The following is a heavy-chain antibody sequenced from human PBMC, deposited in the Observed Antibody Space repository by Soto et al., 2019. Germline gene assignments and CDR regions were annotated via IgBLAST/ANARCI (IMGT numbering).Heavy chain of an antibody. J-gene: IGHJ6*02. Sequence: PGGSLRLSCAASGFTFSSYGMHWVRQAPGKGLEWVAVIWYDGSNKYYADSAKGRFTISRDNSKNTPYLQMNSLRAEDTAVYYCAREQGAEPPTYHYYYGMDVWGQGTTVTVSS. D-gene: IGHD1-26*01. CDR2: IWYDGSNK. CDR3: AREQGAEPPTYHYYYGMDV. CDR1: GFTFSSYG. V-gene: IGHV3-33*01.